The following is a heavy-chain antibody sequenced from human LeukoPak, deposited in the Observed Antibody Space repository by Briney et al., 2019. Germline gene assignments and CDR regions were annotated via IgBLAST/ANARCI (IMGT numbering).Heavy chain of an antibody. CDR1: GFTFSSYW. V-gene: IGHV3-7*03. Sequence: GGSLRLSCAASGFTFSSYWMSWVRQAPGKGLEWVANIKQDGSEKYYVDSVKGRFTISRDNAKNSLYLQMNSLRAEDTAVYYCARGIAARTGPIDYWGQGTLVTVSS. CDR3: ARGIAARTGPIDY. J-gene: IGHJ4*02. D-gene: IGHD6-6*01. CDR2: IKQDGSEK.